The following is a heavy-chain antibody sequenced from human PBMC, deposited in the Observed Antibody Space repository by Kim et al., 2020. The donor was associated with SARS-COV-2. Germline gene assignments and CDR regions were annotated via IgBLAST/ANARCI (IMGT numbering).Heavy chain of an antibody. CDR1: GFTFDDYA. V-gene: IGHV3-43*02. J-gene: IGHJ6*02. CDR3: AKGDRGGDPWTSYYYGMDV. D-gene: IGHD2-21*02. Sequence: GGSLRLSCAASGFTFDDYAMHWVRQAPGKGLEWVSLISGDGGSTYYADSVKGRFTISRDNSKNSLYLQMNSLRTEDTALYYCAKGDRGGDPWTSYYYGMDVWGQGTTVTVSS. CDR2: ISGDGGST.